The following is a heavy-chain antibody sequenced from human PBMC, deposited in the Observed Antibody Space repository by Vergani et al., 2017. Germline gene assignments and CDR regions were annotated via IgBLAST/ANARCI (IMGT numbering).Heavy chain of an antibody. D-gene: IGHD6-19*01. J-gene: IGHJ5*02. CDR1: GFTFSSYR. V-gene: IGHV3-7*03. CDR2: IKQDGSEK. Sequence: EVQLVESGGGLVQPGGSLRLSCAASGFTFSSYRMSWVRQAPGKGLEWVANIKQDGSEKYYVDSVKGRFTISRDNAKNTLYLQMNSLRAEDTALYYCAKSAAGRQWLVRVWFDPGGQGTLVTVSS. CDR3: AKSAAGRQWLVRVWFDP.